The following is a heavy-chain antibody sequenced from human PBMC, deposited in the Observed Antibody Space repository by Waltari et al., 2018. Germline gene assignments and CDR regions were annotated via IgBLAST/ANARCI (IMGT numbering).Heavy chain of an antibody. Sequence: EVQLLESGGGLVQPGGSLRLSCAASGFTFSSYAMSWVRQAPGKGLEWVSAIGGSGGSTYYADSVKGRFTISRDNSKNTLYLQMNSLRAEDTAVYYCASLKGAIVGAEVDAFDIWGQGTMVTVSS. J-gene: IGHJ3*02. CDR1: GFTFSSYA. CDR2: IGGSGGST. CDR3: ASLKGAIVGAEVDAFDI. D-gene: IGHD1-26*01. V-gene: IGHV3-23*01.